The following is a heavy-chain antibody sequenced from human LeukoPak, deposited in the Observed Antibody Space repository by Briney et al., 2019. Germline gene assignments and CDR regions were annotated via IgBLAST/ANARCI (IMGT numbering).Heavy chain of an antibody. Sequence: PGGSLRLSCAASGFTFSSYWMSWVRQAPGKGLEWVANIKQDGSEKYYVDSVKGRFTISRDNAKNSLYLQMNSLRAEDTAVYYCAKGITMVRDPMNYFEDWGQGTLVTVSS. D-gene: IGHD3-10*01. CDR2: IKQDGSEK. CDR1: GFTFSSYW. CDR3: AKGITMVRDPMNYFED. V-gene: IGHV3-7*03. J-gene: IGHJ4*02.